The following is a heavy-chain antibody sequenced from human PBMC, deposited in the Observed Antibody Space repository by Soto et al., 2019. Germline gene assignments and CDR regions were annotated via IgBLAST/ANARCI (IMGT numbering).Heavy chain of an antibody. CDR2: IHAGNGST. J-gene: IGHJ4*02. CDR3: ARDGVTDGPAPVIYFDL. D-gene: IGHD2-2*01. CDR1: GYTFNIFA. Sequence: QVHLVQSGAEVKKPGASVKVSCQASGYTFNIFAMHWVRQAPGQRLEWMGWIHAGNGSTKYSQKVQGITTITSDSSPFTPYLELSSVSSEDTGVDSCARDGVTDGPAPVIYFDLWGQGTLVAVSS. V-gene: IGHV1-3*01.